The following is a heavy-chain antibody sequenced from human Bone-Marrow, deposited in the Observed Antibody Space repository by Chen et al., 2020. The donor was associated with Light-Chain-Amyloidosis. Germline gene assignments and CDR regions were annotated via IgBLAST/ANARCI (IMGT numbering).Heavy chain of an antibody. J-gene: IGHJ4*02. CDR2: IYPDDSDA. CDR3: ARRRDGYNFDY. D-gene: IGHD5-12*01. CDR1: GYTFPNYW. Sequence: EVKLDQSGPEVKKPGESLKISCKGPGYTFPNYWIGWVRQMPGKGLEWMGVIYPDDSDARYSPSFEGQVTISADKSITTAYLQWRSLKASDTAMYYCARRRDGYNFDYWGQGTLVTVSS. V-gene: IGHV5-51*01.